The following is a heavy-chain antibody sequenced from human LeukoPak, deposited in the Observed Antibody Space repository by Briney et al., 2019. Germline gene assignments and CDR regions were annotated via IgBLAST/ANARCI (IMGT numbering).Heavy chain of an antibody. V-gene: IGHV3-21*01. CDR1: GFTFSSYS. J-gene: IGHJ4*02. Sequence: PGGSLRLSCAASGFTFSSYSMNWVRQASGKGLEWVSSISSSSSYIYYADSVKGRFTISRDNAKNSLYLQMNSLRAEDTAVYYCARSKYDILTGCFDYWGQGTLVTVSS. CDR2: ISSSSSYI. CDR3: ARSKYDILTGCFDY. D-gene: IGHD3-9*01.